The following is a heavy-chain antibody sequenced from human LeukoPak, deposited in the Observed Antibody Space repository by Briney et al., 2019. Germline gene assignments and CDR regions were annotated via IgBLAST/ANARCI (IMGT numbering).Heavy chain of an antibody. J-gene: IGHJ3*02. CDR2: INPSGGST. CDR3: ARHSPPDYYDSSGHWAFDI. V-gene: IGHV1-46*01. D-gene: IGHD3-22*01. Sequence: ASVKVSCKASGYTFTSYYMHWVRQAPGQGLEWMGIINPSGGSTNYAQKFQGRVTITADESTSTAYMELSSLRSEDTAVYYCARHSPPDYYDSSGHWAFDIWGQGTMVTVSS. CDR1: GYTFTSYY.